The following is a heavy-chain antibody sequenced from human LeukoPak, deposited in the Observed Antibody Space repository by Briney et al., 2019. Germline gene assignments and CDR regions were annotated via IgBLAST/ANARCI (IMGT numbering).Heavy chain of an antibody. CDR3: ARDLSGYSDY. J-gene: IGHJ4*02. CDR1: GFTLSSYC. CDR2: ISDADGSIT. D-gene: IGHD2-15*01. V-gene: IGHV3-74*01. Sequence: GGSLRLSCAASGFTLSSYCLHCVRQAPGKGLVWVSRISDADGSITDYADSVRGRFTISRDTAKNTLYLEMNSPGAEDTAVYYCARDLSGYSDYWGQGTLVTVSS.